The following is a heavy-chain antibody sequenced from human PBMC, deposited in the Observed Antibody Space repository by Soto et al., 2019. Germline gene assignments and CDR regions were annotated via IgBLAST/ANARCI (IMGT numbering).Heavy chain of an antibody. CDR1: GLTFRSYW. J-gene: IGHJ4*02. CDR2: INTDGSVA. D-gene: IGHD2-15*01. CDR3: MRDMQLGPLDS. Sequence: EVQLVESGGGLVQPGASLRLSCAASGLTFRSYWVHWVRQAPGKGLVWVSRINTDGSVAMYVDSVKGRFTISRDNAKNTLYLHMNSLSVKVTAVYYCMRDMQLGPLDSWGQGTLVTVSS. V-gene: IGHV3-74*03.